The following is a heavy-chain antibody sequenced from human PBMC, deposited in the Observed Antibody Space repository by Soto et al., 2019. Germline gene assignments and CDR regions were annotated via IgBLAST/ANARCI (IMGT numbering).Heavy chain of an antibody. D-gene: IGHD3-22*01. CDR2: IYSGGST. CDR3: ARENLDSSGYYFGY. CDR1: GFTVSSNY. Sequence: GGSLRLSCAASGFTVSSNYMSWVRQAPGKGLEWVSVIYSGGSTYYADSVKGRFTISRDNSKNTLYLQMNSLRAEDTAVYYCARENLDSSGYYFGYWGQGTLVTVSS. J-gene: IGHJ4*02. V-gene: IGHV3-53*01.